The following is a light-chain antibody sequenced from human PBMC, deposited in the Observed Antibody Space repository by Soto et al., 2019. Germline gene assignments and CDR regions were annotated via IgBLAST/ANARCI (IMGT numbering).Light chain of an antibody. CDR3: LLYYGGAQRGA. Sequence: QAVVTQEPSLTVSXXXXXXLTCASSTGAVTSNYYPNWFQQKPGQAPRPLIYSTNHKYSWTPAQFSGSLLGGKAALTLSGVQPEDEADYYCLLYYGGAQRGAFGGGTKLTVL. V-gene: IGLV7-43*01. CDR1: TGAVTSNYY. CDR2: STN. J-gene: IGLJ3*02.